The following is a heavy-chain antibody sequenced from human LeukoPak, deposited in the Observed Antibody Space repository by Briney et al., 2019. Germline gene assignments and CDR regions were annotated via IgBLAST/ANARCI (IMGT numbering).Heavy chain of an antibody. J-gene: IGHJ4*02. CDR3: AKESPDYGDPEWYFDY. Sequence: PGGSLRLSCAASGFTFSSYGMHWVRQAPGKGLEWVAFIRYDGSNKYYADSVKGRFTISRDNSKNTLYLQMNSLRAEDTAVYYCAKESPDYGDPEWYFDYWGQGTLVTVSS. D-gene: IGHD4-17*01. CDR1: GFTFSSYG. V-gene: IGHV3-30*02. CDR2: IRYDGSNK.